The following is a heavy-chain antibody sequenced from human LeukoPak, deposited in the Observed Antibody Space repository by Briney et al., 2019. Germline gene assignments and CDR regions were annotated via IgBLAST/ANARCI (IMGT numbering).Heavy chain of an antibody. CDR1: GYTFTSYD. CDR3: ARGLHYYGSGMGGDY. J-gene: IGHJ4*02. D-gene: IGHD3-10*01. V-gene: IGHV1-18*01. Sequence: EASVKVSCKASGYTFTSYDINWVRQATGQGLEWMGWISAYNGNTNYAQKLQGRVTMTTDTSTSTAYMELRSLRSDDTAVYYCARGLHYYGSGMGGDYWGQGTLVTVSS. CDR2: ISAYNGNT.